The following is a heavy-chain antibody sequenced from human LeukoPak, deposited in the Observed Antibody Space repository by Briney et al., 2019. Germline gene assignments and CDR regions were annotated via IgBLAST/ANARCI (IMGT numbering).Heavy chain of an antibody. CDR2: IYYSGST. V-gene: IGHV4-39*01. D-gene: IGHD3-10*01. Sequence: SETLSLTCTVSGGSISSSSSYWGWIRQPPGKGLEWIGSIYYSGSTYYNPSLKSRVTISVDTSKNQFSLKLSSMTAADTAVYYCARRVRGVNDAFDIWGQGTMVAVSS. CDR3: ARRVRGVNDAFDI. J-gene: IGHJ3*02. CDR1: GGSISSSSSY.